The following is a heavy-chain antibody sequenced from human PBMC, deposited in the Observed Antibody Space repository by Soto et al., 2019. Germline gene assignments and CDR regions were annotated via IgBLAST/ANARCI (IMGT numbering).Heavy chain of an antibody. J-gene: IGHJ6*02. D-gene: IGHD3-10*01. CDR1: GFTFSSYD. Sequence: SLRLSCAASGFTFSSYDMHWVRQATGKGLEWVSAIGTAGDTYYPGSVKGRFTISRENAKNSLYLQMNSLRAGDTAVYYCARGSSTMVRGVIIIPSGMDVWGQGTTVTVSS. CDR2: IGTAGDT. CDR3: ARGSSTMVRGVIIIPSGMDV. V-gene: IGHV3-13*04.